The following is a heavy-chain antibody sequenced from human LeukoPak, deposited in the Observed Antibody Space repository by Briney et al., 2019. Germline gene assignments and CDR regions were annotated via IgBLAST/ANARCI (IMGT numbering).Heavy chain of an antibody. J-gene: IGHJ5*02. Sequence: PSETLSPTCAVYGGSFSGYYWSWIRQPPGKGLEWFGEINHSGSTNYNPSLKSRVTISVDTSKNQFSLKLSSVTAADTAVYYCATDSSGYHTNWFDPWGQGTLVTVSS. V-gene: IGHV4-34*01. D-gene: IGHD3-22*01. CDR1: GGSFSGYY. CDR2: INHSGST. CDR3: ATDSSGYHTNWFDP.